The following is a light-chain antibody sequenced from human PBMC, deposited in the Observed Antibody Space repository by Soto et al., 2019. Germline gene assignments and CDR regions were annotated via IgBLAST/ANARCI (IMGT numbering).Light chain of an antibody. V-gene: IGLV9-49*01. CDR3: GADHGSGNNFVLV. J-gene: IGLJ2*01. CDR2: VGTGGIVG. CDR1: SGYSKYK. Sequence: QPVLTQPPSASASLGASVTLTCTLSSGYSKYKVDWYQQRPGKGPRFVMRVGTGGIVGSKGDGIPDRFSVLGSGLNRYLTIKNIQEEDESDYHCGADHGSGNNFVLVFGGGTQLTVL.